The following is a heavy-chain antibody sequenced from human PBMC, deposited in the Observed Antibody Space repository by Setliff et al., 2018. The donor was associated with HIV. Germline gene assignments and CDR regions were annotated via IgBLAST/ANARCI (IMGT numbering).Heavy chain of an antibody. J-gene: IGHJ4*02. D-gene: IGHD1-26*01. Sequence: GGSLRLSCTASGFTFSRHAMNWVRQAPGKGLEWVSFISGNSGAVTYADSVKGRFTISRDNARNSLYLQLNSLRAEDTAVYYCARDRGGSYTPLDFWGQGTLVTVSS. CDR1: GFTFSRHA. CDR3: ARDRGGSYTPLDF. V-gene: IGHV3-48*01. CDR2: ISGNSGAV.